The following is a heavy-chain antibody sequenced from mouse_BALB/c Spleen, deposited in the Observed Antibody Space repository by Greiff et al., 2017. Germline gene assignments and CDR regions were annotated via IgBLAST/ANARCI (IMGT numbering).Heavy chain of an antibody. Sequence: QVQLKQSGPGLVAPSQSLSITCTVSGFSLTSYGVHWVRQPPGKGLEWLGVIWAGGSTNYNSALMSRLSISKDNSKSQVFLKMNSLQTDDTAMYYCARGAYYGNYWFAYWGQGTLVTVSA. V-gene: IGHV2-9*02. D-gene: IGHD2-10*01. CDR3: ARGAYYGNYWFAY. CDR1: GFSLTSYG. CDR2: IWAGGST. J-gene: IGHJ3*01.